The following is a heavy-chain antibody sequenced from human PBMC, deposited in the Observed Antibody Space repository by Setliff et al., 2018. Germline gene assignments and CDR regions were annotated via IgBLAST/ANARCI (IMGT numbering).Heavy chain of an antibody. CDR1: GFSFNDYY. CDR3: ARWYPVSSSGWYDY. Sequence: ASVKVSCKASGFSFNDYYLHWVRQAPGQWPQWMGWLTPNSCYTNYAQKFRGRVTMTRDTSITTAFMEVRRLTSDDTAIYFCARWYPVSSSGWYDYWGQGTLVTVSS. CDR2: LTPNSCYT. J-gene: IGHJ4*02. V-gene: IGHV1-2*02. D-gene: IGHD6-19*01.